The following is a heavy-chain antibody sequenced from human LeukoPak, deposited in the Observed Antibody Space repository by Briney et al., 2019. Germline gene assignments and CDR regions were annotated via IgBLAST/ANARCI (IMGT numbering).Heavy chain of an antibody. J-gene: IGHJ4*02. V-gene: IGHV4-34*01. D-gene: IGHD1-26*01. CDR2: INRSGTT. CDR3: AKGVGRPPGY. Sequence: SETLSLTCAVYGGSFSTYYWSWIRQPPGKGLEWLGDINRSGTTNYNPSLKSRVTISVDTSNNQFSLKLSSVTAADTAVYYCAKGVGRPPGYWGQGTLVTVSS. CDR1: GGSFSTYY.